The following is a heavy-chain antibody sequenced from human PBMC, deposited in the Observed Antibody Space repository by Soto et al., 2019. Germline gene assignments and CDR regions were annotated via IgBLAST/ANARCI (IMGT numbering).Heavy chain of an antibody. J-gene: IGHJ6*02. CDR1: GGTFSSYA. CDR3: ARRFCAGGNFYSFPLHRHYYGLDV. Sequence: QVELVQSGAEVRKPGSSVKVSCKTSGGTFSSYAISWVRQAPEQGLEWLGGFIPFFGTTNHAQKFQCRVTFTAEKSTSTGYLELGSLRAEDTVVYYLARRFCAGGNFYSFPLHRHYYGLDVWGQGTTVTVSS. D-gene: IGHD2-15*01. CDR2: FIPFFGTT. V-gene: IGHV1-69*06.